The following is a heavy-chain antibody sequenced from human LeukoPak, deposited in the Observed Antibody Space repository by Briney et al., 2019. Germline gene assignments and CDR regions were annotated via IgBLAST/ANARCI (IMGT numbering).Heavy chain of an antibody. Sequence: PGGSLRLSCAASGFTFDDYAMHWVRQAPGKGLEWVSGISWNSGSIGYADSVEGRFTISRDNAKNSLYLQMNSLRAEDTALYHCAKDSVAVGATSSSLDYWGQGTLVTVSS. D-gene: IGHD1-26*01. V-gene: IGHV3-9*01. CDR3: AKDSVAVGATSSSLDY. CDR2: ISWNSGSI. CDR1: GFTFDDYA. J-gene: IGHJ4*02.